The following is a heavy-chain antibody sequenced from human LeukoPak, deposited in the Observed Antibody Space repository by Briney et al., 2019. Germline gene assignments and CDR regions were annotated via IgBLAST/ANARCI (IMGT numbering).Heavy chain of an antibody. CDR2: IKEDGSEK. CDR1: GFTFSSHW. J-gene: IGHJ4*02. D-gene: IGHD6-13*01. V-gene: IGHV3-7*02. CDR3: ARVGQQLADY. Sequence: GGSLRLSCAASGFTFSSHWMNWVRQAPGKGLEWVANIKEDGSEKYYVDSVKGRFTISRDNAKNSLCLQMNSLRAEDTAVYYCARVGQQLADYWGQGTLVTVSS.